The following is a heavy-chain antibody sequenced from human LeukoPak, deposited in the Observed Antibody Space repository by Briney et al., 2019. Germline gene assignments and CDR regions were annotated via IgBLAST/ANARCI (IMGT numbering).Heavy chain of an antibody. CDR1: GFTFSSYG. J-gene: IGHJ6*03. Sequence: GGSLRLSCAASGFTFSSYGMHWVRQAPGKGLEWVAVIWYDGSNKYYADSVKGRFTISRDNSKNTLYLQMNSLRAEDTAVYYCARGDRYGDYVGYYYYYMDVWGKGTTVTVSS. CDR3: ARGDRYGDYVGYYYYYMDV. V-gene: IGHV3-33*01. CDR2: IWYDGSNK. D-gene: IGHD4-17*01.